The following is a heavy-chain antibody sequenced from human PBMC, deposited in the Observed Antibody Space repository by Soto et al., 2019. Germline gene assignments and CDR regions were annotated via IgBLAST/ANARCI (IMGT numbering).Heavy chain of an antibody. D-gene: IGHD6-13*01. V-gene: IGHV3-48*03. CDR1: RFTFSSYE. CDR2: LNSYGNII. Sequence: GGSLRLCCTASRFTFSSYEMNWVLQAPGKGLEWISSLNSYGNIINYADSVRGRFTISRDSAKNSLYLQMNSSVTAADTAVYYSAREEYSGSWYRNSEWFDTWGEGTLGTV. J-gene: IGHJ5*02. CDR3: AREEYSGSWYRNSEWFDT.